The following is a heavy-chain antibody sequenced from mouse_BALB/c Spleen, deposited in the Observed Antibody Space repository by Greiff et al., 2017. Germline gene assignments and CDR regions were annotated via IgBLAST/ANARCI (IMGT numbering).Heavy chain of an antibody. V-gene: IGHV5-6*01. CDR1: GFTFSSYG. J-gene: IGHJ3*01. CDR2: ISSGGSYT. CDR3: ARHQGSFAY. D-gene: IGHD1-1*01. Sequence: EVQRVESGGDLVKPGGSLKLSCAASGFTFSSYGMSWVRQTPDKRLEWVATISSGGSYTYYPDSVKGRFTISRDNAKNTLYLQMSSLKSEDTAMYYCARHQGSFAYWGQGTLVTVSA.